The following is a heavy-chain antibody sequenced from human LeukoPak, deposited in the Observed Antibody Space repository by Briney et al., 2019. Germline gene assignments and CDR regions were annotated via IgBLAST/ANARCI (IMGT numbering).Heavy chain of an antibody. V-gene: IGHV1-18*01. CDR1: GYTFSSYG. CDR3: ASTRIAGTGNQIIDY. J-gene: IGHJ4*02. D-gene: IGHD6-13*01. CDR2: ISAYNGNT. Sequence: ASVKVTCKASGYTFSSYGISWVRQAPGQGLEWMGWISAYNGNTNYAQKLQGRVTMTTDTSTSTAYMELRRLRYDDTAVYYCASTRIAGTGNQIIDYWGQGTLVTVSS.